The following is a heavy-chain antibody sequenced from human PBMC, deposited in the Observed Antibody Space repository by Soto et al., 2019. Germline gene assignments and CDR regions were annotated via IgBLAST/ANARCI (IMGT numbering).Heavy chain of an antibody. CDR3: AKGPLYGDYVSG. J-gene: IGHJ4*02. V-gene: IGHV3-23*01. CDR2: ISGRGGST. D-gene: IGHD4-17*01. CDR1: GFTVSSYA. Sequence: EVQLLESGGGLVQPGGSLRLSCAASGFTVSSYAMSWVRQAPGKGLEWVSGISGRGGSTYYADSVKGRFTISRDNSKNTLYLQMNSLRAEDTAVYYCAKGPLYGDYVSGWGQGTLVTVSS.